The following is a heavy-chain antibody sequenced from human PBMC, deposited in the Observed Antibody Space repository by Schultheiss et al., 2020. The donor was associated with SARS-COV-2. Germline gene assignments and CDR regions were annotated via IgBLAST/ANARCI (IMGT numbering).Heavy chain of an antibody. CDR2: IYPGGSDT. J-gene: IGHJ6*02. CDR3: ARHDYGSGSYLYYYYGMDV. Sequence: GGSLRLSCKGSGYRFTSYWIGWVRQMPGKGLEWMGIIYPGGSDTRYSPSFQGQVTISADKSISTAYLQWSSLKASDTAMYYCARHDYGSGSYLYYYYGMDVWGQGTTVTVSS. D-gene: IGHD3-10*01. V-gene: IGHV5-51*01. CDR1: GYRFTSYW.